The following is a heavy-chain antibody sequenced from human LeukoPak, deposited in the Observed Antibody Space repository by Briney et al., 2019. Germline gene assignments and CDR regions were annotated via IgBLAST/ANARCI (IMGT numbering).Heavy chain of an antibody. D-gene: IGHD6-19*01. V-gene: IGHV4-34*01. CDR1: GGSFSGYY. CDR2: LNHSGST. Sequence: SETLSLTCAVYGGSFSGYYWSWIRQPPGKGLEWIGELNHSGSTNYNPSLKSRVTISVDTSKNQFSLRLSSVTAADTAVYYCARLAGSGSYYYYYGMDVWGKGTTVTVSS. J-gene: IGHJ6*04. CDR3: ARLAGSGSYYYYYGMDV.